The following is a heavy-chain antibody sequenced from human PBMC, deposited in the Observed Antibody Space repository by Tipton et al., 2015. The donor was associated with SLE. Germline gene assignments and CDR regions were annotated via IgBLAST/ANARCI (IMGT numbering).Heavy chain of an antibody. Sequence: LRLSCTVSGYSISTGYYWGWIRQPPGKGLEWIGHMYQTGTTDYNPSLKSRVTISIDTSKNQFSLKLSAVTAADTAVYYCARQAYYSSGYADYWGQGTLVTVSS. D-gene: IGHD3-22*01. CDR1: GYSISTGYY. CDR3: ARQAYYSSGYADY. J-gene: IGHJ4*02. CDR2: MYQTGTT. V-gene: IGHV4-38-2*02.